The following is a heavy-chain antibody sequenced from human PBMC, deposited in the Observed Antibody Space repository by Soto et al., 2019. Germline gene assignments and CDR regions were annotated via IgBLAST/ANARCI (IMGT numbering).Heavy chain of an antibody. Sequence: SETLSLTCTVSGGSISSSSYYWGWIRQPPGKGLEWIGSIYYSGSTYYNPSLKSRVTISVDTSKNQFSLKLSSVTAADTAVYYCASQDMITFGGVIAAFDYWGQGTLVTVSS. V-gene: IGHV4-39*01. CDR2: IYYSGST. CDR3: ASQDMITFGGVIAAFDY. D-gene: IGHD3-16*02. CDR1: GGSISSSSYY. J-gene: IGHJ4*02.